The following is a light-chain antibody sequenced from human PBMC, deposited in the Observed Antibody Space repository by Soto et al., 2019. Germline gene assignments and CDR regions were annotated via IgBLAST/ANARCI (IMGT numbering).Light chain of an antibody. CDR3: AAWDDSLSGL. CDR1: GSNIGSNY. J-gene: IGLJ2*01. V-gene: IGLV1-47*01. Sequence: QSVLTQPPSASGTPGQRVTISCSGSGSNIGSNYVYWYQQLPGTAPKLLIYRNNLRPSGVPDRFSGSKSGTSASLAISGLRSEDEADYYCAAWDDSLSGLFGGGTKLTVL. CDR2: RNN.